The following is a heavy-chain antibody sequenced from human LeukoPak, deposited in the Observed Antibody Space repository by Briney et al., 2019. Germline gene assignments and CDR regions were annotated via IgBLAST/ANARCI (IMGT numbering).Heavy chain of an antibody. CDR2: INAGNGNT. CDR3: ARDDYGPLHY. CDR1: GYTFTTYA. Sequence: ASVKVSCKASGYTFTTYAIHWVRQAPGQGLEWMGWINAGNGNTKYSQKFQGRVTITRDTSATTAYMELSSLGSEDTAVYYCARDDYGPLHYWGQGTLVTVSS. J-gene: IGHJ4*02. D-gene: IGHD4-17*01. V-gene: IGHV1-3*01.